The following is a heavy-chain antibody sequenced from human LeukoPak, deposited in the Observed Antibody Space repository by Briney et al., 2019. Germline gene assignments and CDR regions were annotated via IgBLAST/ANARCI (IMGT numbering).Heavy chain of an antibody. V-gene: IGHV4-39*01. Sequence: SSETLSLTCTVSGGSISSSSYYWGWIRQPPGKGLEWIGSIYYSGSTYYNPSLKSRVTISVDTSKNQFSLKLSSVTAADTAVYYCARLVSFEAGWFDPWGQGTLVTVSS. CDR3: ARLVSFEAGWFDP. CDR1: GGSISSSSYY. D-gene: IGHD6-13*01. J-gene: IGHJ5*02. CDR2: IYYSGST.